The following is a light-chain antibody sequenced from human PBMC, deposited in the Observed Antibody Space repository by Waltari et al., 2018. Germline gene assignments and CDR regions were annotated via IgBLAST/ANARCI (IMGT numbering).Light chain of an antibody. CDR1: QRISKG. CDR3: QQYNSYSLLS. Sequence: DIQMTQSPSTLSASVGDRVILSCRASQRISKGLAWYQQKPGKAPKLLIYKASTLESGIPSRFSGSGSGTEFTLTISILQPEDFATYYCQQYNSYSLLSFGGGTKVEIK. CDR2: KAS. J-gene: IGKJ4*01. V-gene: IGKV1-5*03.